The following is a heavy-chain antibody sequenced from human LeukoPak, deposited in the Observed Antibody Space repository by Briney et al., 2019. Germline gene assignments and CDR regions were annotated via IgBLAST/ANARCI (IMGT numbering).Heavy chain of an antibody. V-gene: IGHV4-34*01. Sequence: SETLSLTCAVYGGSFSGYYWSWIRQPPGKGLEWIGEINHSGSTNYNPSLKSRVTMSVDTSKNQFSLKLSSVTAADTAVYYCARDRRYSYGSDAFDIWGQGTMVTVSS. CDR3: ARDRRYSYGSDAFDI. J-gene: IGHJ3*02. D-gene: IGHD5-18*01. CDR1: GGSFSGYY. CDR2: INHSGST.